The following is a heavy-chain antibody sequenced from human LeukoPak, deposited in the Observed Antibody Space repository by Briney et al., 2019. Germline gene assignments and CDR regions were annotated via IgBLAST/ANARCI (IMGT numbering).Heavy chain of an antibody. D-gene: IGHD1-26*01. V-gene: IGHV4-59*11. CDR2: VSFSGTT. Sequence: SETLSLTCTVSGGPITSHYWSWIRQPPGKGLEWIGYVSFSGTTKHSPSLNNRVTISRDTSQNQFFLRLNSVTAADTAVYFCARSRVSGSYLDYHSGMDVWGQGTTVIVSS. J-gene: IGHJ6*02. CDR1: GGPITSHY. CDR3: ARSRVSGSYLDYHSGMDV.